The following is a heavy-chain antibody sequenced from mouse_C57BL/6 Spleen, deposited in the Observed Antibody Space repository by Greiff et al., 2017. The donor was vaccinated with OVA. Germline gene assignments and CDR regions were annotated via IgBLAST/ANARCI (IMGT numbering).Heavy chain of an antibody. V-gene: IGHV2-9-1*01. Sequence: VKLMESGPGLVAPSQRLSITCTVSGFSLTSYALSWVRQPPGKGLAWLGVIWTGGGTNYNSALKSRLSISKDNSKSQVFLKMNSLQTDDTARYYCARNSDGYDAHYFDYWGQGTTLTVSS. CDR2: IWTGGGT. J-gene: IGHJ2*01. CDR3: ARNSDGYDAHYFDY. CDR1: GFSLTSYA. D-gene: IGHD2-3*01.